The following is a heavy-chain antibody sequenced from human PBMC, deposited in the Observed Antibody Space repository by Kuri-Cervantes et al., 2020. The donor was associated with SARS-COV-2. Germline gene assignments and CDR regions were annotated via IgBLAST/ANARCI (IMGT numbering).Heavy chain of an antibody. Sequence: GGSLRLSCAASGFTFSSYGMHWVRQAPGKGLEWVAVISYDGSNKYYADSVKGRFTISRDNSKNTLYLQMNSLRAEDTAVYYCAKGLDVDTAMVPGSNYWGQGTLVTVSS. V-gene: IGHV3-30*18. J-gene: IGHJ4*02. CDR2: ISYDGSNK. D-gene: IGHD5-18*01. CDR3: AKGLDVDTAMVPGSNY. CDR1: GFTFSSYG.